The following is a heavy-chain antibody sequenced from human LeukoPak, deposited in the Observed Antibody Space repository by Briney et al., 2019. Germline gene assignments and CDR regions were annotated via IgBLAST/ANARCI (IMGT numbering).Heavy chain of an antibody. CDR2: ISSSSSYI. J-gene: IGHJ3*02. Sequence: GGSLRLSCAASGFTFSSYSMNWVRQAPGKGLECVSSISSSSSYIYYADSVKGRFTISRDNSKNTLYLQMNSLRAEDTAVYYCARDSSGYMSYDAFDIWGQGTMVTVSS. CDR1: GFTFSSYS. D-gene: IGHD3-22*01. CDR3: ARDSSGYMSYDAFDI. V-gene: IGHV3-21*01.